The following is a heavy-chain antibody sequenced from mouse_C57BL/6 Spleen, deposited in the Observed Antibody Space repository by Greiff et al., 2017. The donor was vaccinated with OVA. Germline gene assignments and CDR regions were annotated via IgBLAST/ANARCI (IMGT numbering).Heavy chain of an antibody. Sequence: QVQLQQSGPELVKPGASVKISCKASGYAFSSSWMNWVKQRPGKGLEWIGRIYPGDGDTKYNGKFKGKATLTADKSSSTAYMQLSSLTSEDSAVYFCAIYSFDDWGQGTTLTVSS. CDR2: IYPGDGDT. J-gene: IGHJ2*01. CDR1: GYAFSSSW. V-gene: IGHV1-82*01. CDR3: AIYSFDD.